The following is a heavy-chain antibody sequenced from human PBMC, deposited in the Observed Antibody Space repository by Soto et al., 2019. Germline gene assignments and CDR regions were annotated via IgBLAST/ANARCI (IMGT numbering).Heavy chain of an antibody. CDR2: ISSSSSTI. CDR3: ARTTVTTKRGGYYYYMDV. V-gene: IGHV3-48*01. J-gene: IGHJ6*03. D-gene: IGHD4-17*01. Sequence: EVQLVESGGGLVQPGGSLRLSCAASGFTFSSYSMNWVRQAPGKVLEWVSYISSSSSTIYYADSVKGRFTISRDNAKISLYLQMNSLRAEDTAVYYCARTTVTTKRGGYYYYMDVWGKGTTVTVSS. CDR1: GFTFSSYS.